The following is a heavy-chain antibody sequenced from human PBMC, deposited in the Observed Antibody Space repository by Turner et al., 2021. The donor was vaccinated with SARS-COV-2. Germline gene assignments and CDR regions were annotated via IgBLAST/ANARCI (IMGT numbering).Heavy chain of an antibody. J-gene: IGHJ4*02. CDR2: SNYCGST. V-gene: IGHV4-31*03. CDR3: ARAGTDGLQYYCMDV. Sequence: QVVLQESGRRRVQPSQNMSPPGSVAGGSIISCAYYCSWRRRHPGKGLEWSVYSNYCGSTYNNPSLNSRVNISVATSKNKFTLKLSSVTAADTAAYYCARAGTDGLQYYCMDVWGQGTLVTVSS. D-gene: IGHD3-9*01. CDR1: GGSIISCAYY.